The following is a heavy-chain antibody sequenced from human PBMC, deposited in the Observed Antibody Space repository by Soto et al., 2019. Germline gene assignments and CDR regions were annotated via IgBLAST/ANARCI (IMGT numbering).Heavy chain of an antibody. Sequence: QVQLQESGPELVKPSQTLSLTCSVSGGSITTNGHYWTWIRQHPGQGLEWIAYIYYTGNSYLNPSLKSRLRISVAAPTTQFSLELRSVTAADTAVYYCAREQWGFDSWGQGTLVTVSS. V-gene: IGHV4-31*03. J-gene: IGHJ4*02. D-gene: IGHD6-19*01. CDR1: GGSITTNGHY. CDR2: IYYTGNS. CDR3: AREQWGFDS.